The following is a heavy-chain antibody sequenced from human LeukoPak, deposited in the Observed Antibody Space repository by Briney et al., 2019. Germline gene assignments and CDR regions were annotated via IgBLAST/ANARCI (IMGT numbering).Heavy chain of an antibody. V-gene: IGHV5-51*01. J-gene: IGHJ5*02. CDR3: ARHTKRPQAGWFDP. CDR2: IYPRDSQI. Sequence: KGGESVKISCKASGYNFTTYWIGWVRQMPGKGLEYMGIIYPRDSQIRYSPSFQGQVTISADKSISTAYLQWTSLKASDTAIYYCARHTKRPQAGWFDPWGQGTLVTVSS. D-gene: IGHD6-25*01. CDR1: GYNFTTYW.